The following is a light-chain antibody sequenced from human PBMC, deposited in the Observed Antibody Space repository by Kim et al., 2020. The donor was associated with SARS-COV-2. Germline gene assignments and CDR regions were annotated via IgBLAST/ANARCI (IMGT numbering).Light chain of an antibody. CDR2: DVT. V-gene: IGLV2-14*03. CDR3: SSYTSSSTWV. CDR1: SSDVGGYNY. J-gene: IGLJ3*02. Sequence: SSLPPPASVSGSPGQSITLSCTGTSSDVGGYNYVSWYQQHPGKAPKLMIYDVTNRPSGVSNRFSGSKSGNTASLTISGLQAEDEADYYCSSYTSSSTWVFGAGTQLTVL.